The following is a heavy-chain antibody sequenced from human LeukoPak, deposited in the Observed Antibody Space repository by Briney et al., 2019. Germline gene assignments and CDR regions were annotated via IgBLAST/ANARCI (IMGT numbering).Heavy chain of an antibody. CDR2: MKEDGSEE. J-gene: IGHJ4*02. CDR1: GFTFSNYW. CDR3: ARDPLRRFDY. Sequence: GGSLRLSCVASGFTFSNYWMTWVRQAPGKGLEWVANMKEDGSEEFYVDSVKGRLTISRDNGKNSVFLQMNSLRVEDTAVYYCARDPLRRFDYWGQGILVTVSS. V-gene: IGHV3-7*03.